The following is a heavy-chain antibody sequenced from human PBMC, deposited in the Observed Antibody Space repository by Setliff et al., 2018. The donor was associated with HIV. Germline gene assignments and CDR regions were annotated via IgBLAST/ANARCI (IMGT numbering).Heavy chain of an antibody. J-gene: IGHJ6*03. D-gene: IGHD6-19*01. Sequence: SVKVSCKASGGTFRNYAISWVRQAPGQGLEWMGGIIPIVGTPHYAQKFQGRVTITADESTNTAYMELGSLRSEDTAIYYCARDGGPGSGWGDYSYYFSMDVWGKGTTVTVSS. CDR2: IIPIVGTP. CDR1: GGTFRNYA. CDR3: ARDGGPGSGWGDYSYYFSMDV. V-gene: IGHV1-69*13.